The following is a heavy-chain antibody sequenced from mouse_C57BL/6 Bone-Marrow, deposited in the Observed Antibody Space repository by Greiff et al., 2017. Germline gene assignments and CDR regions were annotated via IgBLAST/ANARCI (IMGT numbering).Heavy chain of an antibody. CDR2: IYPGDGDT. CDR1: GYAFSSSW. Sequence: QVQLQQSGPELVKPGASVKISCKASGYAFSSSWMNWVKQRPGTGLEWIGRIYPGDGDTNYNGKFKGKATLTADKSSSTAYMQLSSLTSEDSAVYFCGGFFDSWGQGTTLTVSS. V-gene: IGHV1-82*01. J-gene: IGHJ2*01. CDR3: GGFFDS.